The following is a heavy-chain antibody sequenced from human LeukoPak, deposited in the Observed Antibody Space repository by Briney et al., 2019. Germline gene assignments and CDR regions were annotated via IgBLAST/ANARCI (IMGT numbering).Heavy chain of an antibody. V-gene: IGHV3-23*01. CDR1: GFTFSSYA. Sequence: GGSLRLSCAASGFTFSSYAMSWVRPAHGEGMGWVSAISGSGGRTYYRDSVKGRFTISRDNSKNTLYLQMNSLRAEDTAVYYCAKTGDSSSWYVTRGNWFDPWGQGTLVTVSS. CDR2: ISGSGGRT. D-gene: IGHD6-13*01. J-gene: IGHJ5*02. CDR3: AKTGDSSSWYVTRGNWFDP.